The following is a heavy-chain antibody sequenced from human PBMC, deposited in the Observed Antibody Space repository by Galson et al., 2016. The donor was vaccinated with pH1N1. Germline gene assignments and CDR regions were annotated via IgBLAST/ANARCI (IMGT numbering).Heavy chain of an antibody. CDR2: ISSSGDNR. CDR1: GFTFSTFA. V-gene: IGHV3-30-3*01. Sequence: SLRLSCAASGFTFSTFAMHWVRQAPGEGLEWVAVISSSGDNRFYADSVKGRFTISRDSSKNTLYLQMNNLRREDTAFYYCARVRSRGYNYAQHFVDWGQGTRVTVSS. D-gene: IGHD3-22*01. CDR3: ARVRSRGYNYAQHFVD. J-gene: IGHJ4*02.